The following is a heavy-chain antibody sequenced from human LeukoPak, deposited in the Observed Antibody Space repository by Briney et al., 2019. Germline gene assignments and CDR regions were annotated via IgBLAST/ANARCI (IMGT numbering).Heavy chain of an antibody. J-gene: IGHJ4*02. V-gene: IGHV3-23*01. CDR1: RFTFSNCA. CDR2: ISDTGGST. CDR3: AKGSRSARPYYFDY. Sequence: PGGSLRLYCAASRFTFSNCAMSWVRQAPGKGLEWVSAISDTGGSTWYTDSVKGRFTISRDNSKNTLYLQMNSLRAEDTAVYYCAKGSRSARPYYFDYWGQGTPVTVSS. D-gene: IGHD6-25*01.